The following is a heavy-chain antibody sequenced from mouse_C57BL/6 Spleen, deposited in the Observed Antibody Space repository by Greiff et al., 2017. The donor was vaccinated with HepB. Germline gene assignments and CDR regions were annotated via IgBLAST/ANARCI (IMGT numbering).Heavy chain of an antibody. CDR2: IYPRDGST. V-gene: IGHV1-78*01. D-gene: IGHD2-5*01. CDR3: ASPAYYSNYDAMDY. J-gene: IGHJ4*01. CDR1: GYTFTDHT. Sequence: VQLQESDAELVKPGASVKISCKVSGYTFTDHTIHWMKQRPEQGLEWIGYIYPRDGSTKYNEKFKGKATLTADKSSSTAYMQLNSLTSEDSAVYFCASPAYYSNYDAMDYWGQGTSVTVSS.